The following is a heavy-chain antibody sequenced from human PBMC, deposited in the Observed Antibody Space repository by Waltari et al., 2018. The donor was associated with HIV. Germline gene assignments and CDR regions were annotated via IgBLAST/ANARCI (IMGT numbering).Heavy chain of an antibody. J-gene: IGHJ6*02. V-gene: IGHV3-74*01. CDR3: ASGYSSSWRSDYYYYGMDV. D-gene: IGHD6-13*01. CDR1: GFTFSSYW. CDR2: INSDGSST. Sequence: EVQLVESGGGLVQPGGSLRLSCAASGFTFSSYWMHWVRQAPGKGLVWVTRINSDGSSTSYADSGKGRFTISRDTAKNTLYLQMNSLRAEDTAVYYCASGYSSSWRSDYYYYGMDVWGQGTTVTVSS.